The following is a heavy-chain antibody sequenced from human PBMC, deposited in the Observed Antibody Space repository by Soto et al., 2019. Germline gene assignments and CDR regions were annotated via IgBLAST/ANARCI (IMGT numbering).Heavy chain of an antibody. D-gene: IGHD6-13*01. CDR3: ARGVAAALDDAFDT. V-gene: IGHV1-69*13. CDR1: GGTFSSYA. CDR2: IIPIFGTA. J-gene: IGHJ3*02. Sequence: ASVKVSCSASGGTFSSYAISWVRQAPGQGLEWMGGIIPIFGTANCAQKFQGRVTITADESTSTAYMEMSSLRSEDTAVYYCARGVAAALDDAFDTWGQGKTGNVSS.